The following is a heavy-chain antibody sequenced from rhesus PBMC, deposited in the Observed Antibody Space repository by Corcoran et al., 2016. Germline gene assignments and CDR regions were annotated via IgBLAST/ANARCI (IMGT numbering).Heavy chain of an antibody. D-gene: IGHD2-39*02. CDR2: ISYDGSKK. J-gene: IGHJ4*01. V-gene: IGHV3-54*02. Sequence: RLSCAASGFTFSSYGMHLVRQAPGKGLEWVAVISYDGSKKYYADSVKDRFTISRDNSKNMLYLQMNNLKLEDTAVYYCARPLIVVVVSANFDYWGQGVLVTVSS. CDR3: ARPLIVVVVSANFDY. CDR1: GFTFSSYG.